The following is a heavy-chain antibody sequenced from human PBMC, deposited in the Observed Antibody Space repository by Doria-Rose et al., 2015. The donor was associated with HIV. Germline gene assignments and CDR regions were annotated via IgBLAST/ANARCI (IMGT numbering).Heavy chain of an antibody. Sequence: QITLKESGPVLVKPTENLTLTCTVSGVSLSSPGMGVSWIRQPPGKALEWLANIFSDHERSYKTSLKSRLTISRGTSKSQVVLTMTDMDPVDTATYYCARIKSSRWYHKYYFDFWGQGTLVIVSA. V-gene: IGHV2-26*01. CDR1: GVSLSSPGMG. J-gene: IGHJ4*02. CDR2: IFSDHER. CDR3: ARIKSSRWYHKYYFDF. D-gene: IGHD6-13*01.